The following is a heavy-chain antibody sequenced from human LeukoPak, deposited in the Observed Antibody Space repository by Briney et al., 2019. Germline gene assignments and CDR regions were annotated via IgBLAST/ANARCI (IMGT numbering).Heavy chain of an antibody. D-gene: IGHD3-10*01. CDR1: GFTFNTYW. Sequence: PGGSLRLSCAASGFTFNTYWMHWVRQAPGKGLVWVSRINSDGSITSYADSVKGRFTISRDHAKNTLYLQMNSRRAEDTAVYYCARNPTGSGSYPYWGQGTLVTVSS. V-gene: IGHV3-74*01. J-gene: IGHJ4*02. CDR2: INSDGSIT. CDR3: ARNPTGSGSYPY.